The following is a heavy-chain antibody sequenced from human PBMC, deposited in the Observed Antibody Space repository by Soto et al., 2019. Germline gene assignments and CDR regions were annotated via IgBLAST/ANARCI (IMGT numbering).Heavy chain of an antibody. CDR1: GFPFSSYG. V-gene: IGHV3-33*01. CDR2: IWYDGSNK. J-gene: IGHJ4*02. CDR3: ASSIN. Sequence: PGGSLRLSCAASGFPFSSYGMHWVRQAPGKGLDWVAVIWYDGSNKDYADSVKGRFTISRDNSKNTLFLQMNNLRVDDTAEYYCASSINWGQGTLVTV.